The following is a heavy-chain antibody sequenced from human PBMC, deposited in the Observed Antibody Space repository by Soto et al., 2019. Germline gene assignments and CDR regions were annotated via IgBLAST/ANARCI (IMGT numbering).Heavy chain of an antibody. J-gene: IGHJ6*02. V-gene: IGHV2-70*04. CDR2: IDWEDTK. CDR1: GFSLSGTGIR. Sequence: SGPTLVNPTQTLTLTCTVSGFSLSGTGIRVTWIRQPPGKALEWLARIDWEDTKLYSTSLKTRLSISKDTSKNQVVLTMTNMDPADTATYYCARAFYGMDVWGPGTTVTVSS. CDR3: ARAFYGMDV.